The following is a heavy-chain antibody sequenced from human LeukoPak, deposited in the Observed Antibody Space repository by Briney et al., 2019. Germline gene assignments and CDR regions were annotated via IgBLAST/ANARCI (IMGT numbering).Heavy chain of an antibody. CDR1: GSSMRSGGYY. V-gene: IGHV4-39*07. D-gene: IGHD3-22*01. J-gene: IGHJ4*02. Sequence: SETLSLTCSVSGSSMRSGGYYWLWIRQPPGRELEWIGSIYYSGDTYYNPSLKSRVTISVDTSKNQFSLKLSSVTAADTAVYYCARDSSGYGGVDYWGQGTLVTVSS. CDR3: ARDSSGYGGVDY. CDR2: IYYSGDT.